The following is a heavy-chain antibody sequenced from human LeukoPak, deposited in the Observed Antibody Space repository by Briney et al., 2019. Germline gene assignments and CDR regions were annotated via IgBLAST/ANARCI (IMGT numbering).Heavy chain of an antibody. J-gene: IGHJ4*02. CDR3: ARGGAAYCGGDCPPNDY. V-gene: IGHV1-8*01. CDR1: GYTFTSYD. Sequence: ASVKVSCMASGYTFTSYDINWVRQATGQGLEWMGWMNPNSGNTGYAQKFQGRVTMTRNTSISTAYMELSSLRSEDTAVYYCARGGAAYCGGDCPPNDYWGQGTMVTVSS. CDR2: MNPNSGNT. D-gene: IGHD2-21*02.